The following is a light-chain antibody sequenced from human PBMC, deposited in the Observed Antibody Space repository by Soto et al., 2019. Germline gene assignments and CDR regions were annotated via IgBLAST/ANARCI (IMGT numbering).Light chain of an antibody. CDR1: QSVSSN. CDR2: GAS. Sequence: EIVMTQSPATLSVSPGERATLSCRASQSVSSNLAWYQQKPGQAPRLLIYGASTRATGIPARFSGSGSGTEFTLTISSLQSEDFAIYYCQQYNNWPRETFGQGTKVEF. CDR3: QQYNNWPRET. J-gene: IGKJ1*01. V-gene: IGKV3-15*01.